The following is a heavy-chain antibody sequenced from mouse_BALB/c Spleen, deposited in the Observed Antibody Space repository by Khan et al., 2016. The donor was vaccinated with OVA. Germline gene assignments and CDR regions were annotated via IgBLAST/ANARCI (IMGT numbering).Heavy chain of an antibody. CDR3: AKNYRYDVYFDY. J-gene: IGHJ2*01. Sequence: VQLQQSGPELVKPGASVKMSCKASGYTFTSYVMQWLRQKPGQGLEWIGYIYPYNDDTKYNEKFKGKANLTSDKSSSTAYMELSSLTSEDSAVYYCAKNYRYDVYFDYWGQGTTLTVSS. CDR1: GYTFTSYV. V-gene: IGHV1S136*01. D-gene: IGHD2-14*01. CDR2: IYPYNDDT.